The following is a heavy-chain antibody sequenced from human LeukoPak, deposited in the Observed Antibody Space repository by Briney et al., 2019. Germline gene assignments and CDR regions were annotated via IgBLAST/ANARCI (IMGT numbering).Heavy chain of an antibody. V-gene: IGHV4-39*07. CDR1: GGSISSSCYF. CDR3: ARDDHYGMDV. J-gene: IGHJ6*02. Sequence: PSETLSLTCTVSGGSISSSCYFWAWIRQPPGKGLEWIGHICYSGSTYYNPSLKSRVTISVDTSKNQFSLKLSSVTAADTAVYYCARDDHYGMDVWGQGTTVTVSS. CDR2: ICYSGST.